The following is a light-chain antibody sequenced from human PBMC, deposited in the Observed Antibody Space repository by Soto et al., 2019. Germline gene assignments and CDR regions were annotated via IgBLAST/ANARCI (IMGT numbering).Light chain of an antibody. V-gene: IGLV2-14*01. CDR2: EVS. CDR3: SSYTPRSIVV. CDR1: SSDVGGYNY. J-gene: IGLJ2*01. Sequence: QSALTQPASVSGSPGQSITISCTGTSSDVGGYNYVSWYQQHPGKAPKLMIYEVSNRPSGVSNRFSGSKSGNTASLTISGLPAEDEADYYCSSYTPRSIVVFGGGTKVTVL.